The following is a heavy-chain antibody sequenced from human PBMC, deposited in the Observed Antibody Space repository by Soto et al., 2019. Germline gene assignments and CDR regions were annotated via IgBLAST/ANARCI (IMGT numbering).Heavy chain of an antibody. J-gene: IGHJ6*02. CDR2: IHHSGTT. Sequence: QVQLQESGPGLVKPSGTLSLTCAVSGGSISSRNWWTWVRQPPGQGLEWIGEIHHSGTTNYKPSRTIQVTISVDNSKNLLSLRLNSMTAADTHVYHCARIGAQTTTSTDYHSYGMDVWGQGTTVTVSS. D-gene: IGHD3-16*01. CDR1: GGSISSRNW. V-gene: IGHV4-4*02. CDR3: ARIGAQTTTSTDYHSYGMDV.